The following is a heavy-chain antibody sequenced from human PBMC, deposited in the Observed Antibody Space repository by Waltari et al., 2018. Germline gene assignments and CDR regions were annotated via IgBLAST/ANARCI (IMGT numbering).Heavy chain of an antibody. J-gene: IGHJ4*02. V-gene: IGHV3-7*04. CDR1: SFSFSSSW. CDR3: ARDAYSHPDY. Sequence: EVKLVESGGGLFKPGGSLSLSCAASSFSFSSSWMAWLRQAPGKGLEWVANINQDGSVRNYVGSVKGRFTISRDNGENSLFLQMNNLRAEDTALYYCARDAYSHPDYWGQGILVTVSS. D-gene: IGHD3-16*01. CDR2: INQDGSVR.